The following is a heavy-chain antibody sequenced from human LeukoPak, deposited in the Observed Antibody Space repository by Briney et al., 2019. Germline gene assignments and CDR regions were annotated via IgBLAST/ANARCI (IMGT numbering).Heavy chain of an antibody. Sequence: SQTLSLTCTVSGGSISSGGYYWSWIRQHPGKGLEWIGYIYYSGSTYYNPSLKSRVTISVDTSKNQFSLKLSSVTAADTAVYYCARDTRPPARWFGDPEAFDIWGQGTMVTVSS. D-gene: IGHD3-10*01. CDR1: GGSISSGGYY. J-gene: IGHJ3*02. V-gene: IGHV4-31*03. CDR2: IYYSGST. CDR3: ARDTRPPARWFGDPEAFDI.